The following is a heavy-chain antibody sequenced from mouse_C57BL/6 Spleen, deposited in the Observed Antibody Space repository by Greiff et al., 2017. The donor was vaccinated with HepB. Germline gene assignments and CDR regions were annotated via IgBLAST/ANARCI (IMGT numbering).Heavy chain of an antibody. Sequence: VQLQQPGTELVKPGASVKLSCKASGYTFTSYWMHWVKQRPGQGLEWIGNINPSNGGTNYNEKFKSKATLTVDKSSSTAYTQLRSLTSEDSAVYYCARRPHYGHYAMDYWGQGTSVTVSS. CDR3: ARRPHYGHYAMDY. CDR1: GYTFTSYW. V-gene: IGHV1-53*01. CDR2: INPSNGGT. D-gene: IGHD1-2*01. J-gene: IGHJ4*01.